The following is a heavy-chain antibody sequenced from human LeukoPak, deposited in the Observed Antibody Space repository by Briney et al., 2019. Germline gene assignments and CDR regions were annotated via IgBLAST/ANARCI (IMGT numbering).Heavy chain of an antibody. D-gene: IGHD6-25*01. CDR2: FSSSSSYI. V-gene: IGHV3-21*01. CDR1: GFTFCSFS. J-gene: IGHJ4*02. Sequence: GGSLRLSCAASGFTFCSFSMNWVRQAPGQGLEWVSSFSSSSSYIYYADSVKGRFTISIDNAKNSLYLQTNSLRAEDTAVYYCARVPEQRLWNFGYWGQGTLVTVSS. CDR3: ARVPEQRLWNFGY.